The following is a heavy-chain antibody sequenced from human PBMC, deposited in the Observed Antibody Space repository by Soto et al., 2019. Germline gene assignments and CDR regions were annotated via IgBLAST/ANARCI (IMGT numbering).Heavy chain of an antibody. V-gene: IGHV1-2*04. CDR3: ARGLKRGGGYHYYGLDV. J-gene: IGHJ6*02. D-gene: IGHD2-15*01. Sequence: VQLVQSGAEVKKPGASVKVSCKASGYTFTDYYIHWVRQAPGQGLEWMGWINPNSGATNYAQKFQGWVTMTRDTSIRTAYMELNRLRSDDTAVYYCARGLKRGGGYHYYGLDVWGQGTTVTVSS. CDR2: INPNSGAT. CDR1: GYTFTDYY.